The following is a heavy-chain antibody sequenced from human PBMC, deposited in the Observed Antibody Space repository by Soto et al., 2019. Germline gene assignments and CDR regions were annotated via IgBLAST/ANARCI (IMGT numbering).Heavy chain of an antibody. D-gene: IGHD5-12*01. CDR1: GGTFSSDA. CDR2: IIPIFGTA. Sequence: QVQLVQSGAEVKKPGSSVKVSCKASGGTFSSDAISCVRQAPVQGLEWMGGIIPIFGTANYAQKFQRRVTFTADESTSTDHMEVSSLGSEDTAWYYCGTCRRWLQPALNLWRDVWGQGTTLTVSS. CDR3: GTCRRWLQPALNLWRDV. J-gene: IGHJ6*02. V-gene: IGHV1-69*19.